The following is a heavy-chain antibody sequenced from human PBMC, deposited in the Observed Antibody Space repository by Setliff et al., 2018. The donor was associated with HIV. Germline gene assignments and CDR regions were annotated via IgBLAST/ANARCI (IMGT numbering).Heavy chain of an antibody. J-gene: IGHJ4*02. CDR1: GYTLSELT. V-gene: IGHV1-24*01. CDR2: FDPEDGDT. D-gene: IGHD6-19*01. CDR3: VCRTVVAGKGLPPDS. Sequence: GASVKVSCKVSGYTLSELTMHWVRQAPGKGLEWMGRFDPEDGDTLYAQKFQGRVTMTADISTSTAYLELSSLRSEDTALFYCVCRTVVAGKGLPPDSWGQGTLVTVSS.